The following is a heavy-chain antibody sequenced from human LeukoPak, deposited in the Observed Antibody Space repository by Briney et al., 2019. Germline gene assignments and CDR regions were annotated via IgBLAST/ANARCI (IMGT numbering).Heavy chain of an antibody. CDR2: IWYDGSNK. Sequence: GGSLRLSCAASGFTFSSYGMHWVRQAPGKGLEWVAVIWYDGSNKYYADSVKGRFTISRDNSKNKLYLQMNSLRAEDTAVYYCAGRYYDVLTGGREGFDYWGQGTLVTVSS. J-gene: IGHJ4*02. CDR3: AGRYYDVLTGGREGFDY. D-gene: IGHD3-9*01. CDR1: GFTFSSYG. V-gene: IGHV3-30*02.